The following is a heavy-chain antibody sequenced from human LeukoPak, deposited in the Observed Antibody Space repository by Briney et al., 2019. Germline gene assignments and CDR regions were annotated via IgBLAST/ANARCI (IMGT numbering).Heavy chain of an antibody. CDR3: AREGKRRFGELWYFDL. J-gene: IGHJ2*01. V-gene: IGHV4-34*01. CDR2: INHSGST. D-gene: IGHD3-10*01. Sequence: PSETLSLTCALDGASFSGYYWSCIRQPPGKGLEWLGEINHSGSTNYNPSLKSRVTISVDTSKNQFSLKLSSVTAADTAVYYCAREGKRRFGELWYFDLWGRGTLVTVSS. CDR1: GASFSGYY.